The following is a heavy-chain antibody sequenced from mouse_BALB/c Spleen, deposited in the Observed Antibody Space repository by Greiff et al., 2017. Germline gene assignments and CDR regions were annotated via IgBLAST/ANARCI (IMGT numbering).Heavy chain of an antibody. CDR2: IGSGGST. Sequence: EVKVVESGGGLVKPGGSLKLSCAASGFTFSSYAMSWVRQTPEKRLEWVASIGSGGSTYYPDSVKGRFTISRDNARNILYLQMSSLRSEDTAMYYCAREIYYDYGFAYWGQGTLVTVSA. CDR1: GFTFSSYA. J-gene: IGHJ3*01. V-gene: IGHV5-6-5*01. CDR3: AREIYYDYGFAY. D-gene: IGHD2-4*01.